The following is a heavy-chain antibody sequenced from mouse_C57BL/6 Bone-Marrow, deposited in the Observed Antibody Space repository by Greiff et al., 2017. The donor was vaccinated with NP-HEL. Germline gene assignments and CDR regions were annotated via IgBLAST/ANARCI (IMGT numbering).Heavy chain of an antibody. Sequence: EVKLQESGPRLVRPSQTLSLTCTVTGFSINSDCYWIWIRQFPGNKLAYIGYTFYSGITYYNPSLESRTYITRDTSKNQFSLKLSSVTTEDTATYYCAMRPIYYYGSSDWYFDVWGTGTTVTVSS. CDR3: AMRPIYYYGSSDWYFDV. J-gene: IGHJ1*03. CDR2: TFYSGIT. V-gene: IGHV3-3*01. CDR1: GFSINSDCY. D-gene: IGHD1-1*01.